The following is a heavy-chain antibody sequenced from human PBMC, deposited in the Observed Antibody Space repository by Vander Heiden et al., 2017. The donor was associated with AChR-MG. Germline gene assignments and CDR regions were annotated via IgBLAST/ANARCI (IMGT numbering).Heavy chain of an antibody. CDR2: INPKSGGT. CDR1: GSTFTGYY. V-gene: IGHV1-2*06. J-gene: IGHJ4*02. Sequence: QVQLVQSGAEVKKPGASVKVSCKASGSTFTGYYIHWVRQAPGQGLEWMGRINPKSGGTNYAQKFQGRVTMTRDTSISTVSMDLNRLTSDDTAIYFCARESMIFGVSGPDYWGQGTLVTVSS. CDR3: ARESMIFGVSGPDY. D-gene: IGHD3-3*01.